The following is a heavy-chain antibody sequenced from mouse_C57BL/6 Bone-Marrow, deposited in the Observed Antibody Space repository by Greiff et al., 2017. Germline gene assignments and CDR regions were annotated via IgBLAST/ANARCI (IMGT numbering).Heavy chain of an antibody. CDR3: ARGDLFYDFDY. Sequence: QVQLQQPGAELVMPGASVQLSCKASGYTFTSYWMHWVKQRPGQGLEWIGEIDPSDSYTTYNQKFKGKSTLTVDKSSSTAYMQLSSLTTEDSAVYDCARGDLFYDFDYWGQGTTLTVSS. V-gene: IGHV1-69*01. CDR2: IDPSDSYT. J-gene: IGHJ2*01. D-gene: IGHD2-12*01. CDR1: GYTFTSYW.